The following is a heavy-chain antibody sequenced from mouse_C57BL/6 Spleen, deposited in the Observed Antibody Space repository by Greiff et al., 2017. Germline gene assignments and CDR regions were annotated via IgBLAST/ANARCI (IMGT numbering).Heavy chain of an antibody. V-gene: IGHV5-16*01. D-gene: IGHD3-3*01. Sequence: EVMLVESEGGLVQPGSSMKLSCTASGFTFSDYYMAWVRQVPEKGLEWVANINYDGSSTYYLDSLKSRFIISRDNAKNILYLQMSSLKSEDTATYYCARGAEVLDYWGQGTTLTVSS. J-gene: IGHJ2*01. CDR2: INYDGSST. CDR1: GFTFSDYY. CDR3: ARGAEVLDY.